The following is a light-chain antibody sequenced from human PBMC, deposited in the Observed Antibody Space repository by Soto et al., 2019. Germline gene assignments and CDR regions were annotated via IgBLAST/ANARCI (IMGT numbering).Light chain of an antibody. CDR1: QSVSSSY. J-gene: IGKJ5*01. CDR3: QQYGSSPPT. Sequence: EIGLTQSPGTLSLSPGERATLSCRASQSVSSSYLAWYQQKPGQAPRLLIYGASSRATGIPDRFSGSGSGTDSTLTISRLEPEDFAVYYCQQYGSSPPTFGQGTRLEIK. CDR2: GAS. V-gene: IGKV3-20*01.